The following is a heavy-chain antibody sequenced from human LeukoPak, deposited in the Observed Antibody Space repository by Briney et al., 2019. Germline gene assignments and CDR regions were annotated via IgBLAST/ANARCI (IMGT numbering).Heavy chain of an antibody. Sequence: ASVKVSCKASGYSFSNYGFSWVRQAPGQGLEWMGWISAYNGITKSAQKLQGRVSMATDTSTSTAYMELRNLTSDDTAVYYCAKEGAVGASRFDYWGQGTLVTVSS. D-gene: IGHD1-26*01. CDR3: AKEGAVGASRFDY. CDR2: ISAYNGIT. J-gene: IGHJ4*02. CDR1: GYSFSNYG. V-gene: IGHV1-18*01.